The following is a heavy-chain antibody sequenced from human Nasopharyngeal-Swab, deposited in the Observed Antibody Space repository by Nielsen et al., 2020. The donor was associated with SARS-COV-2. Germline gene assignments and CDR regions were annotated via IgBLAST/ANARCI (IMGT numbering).Heavy chain of an antibody. CDR2: IKQDGSEK. J-gene: IGHJ6*02. D-gene: IGHD3-10*01. V-gene: IGHV3-7*01. Sequence: ETLSLTCAVYGGSFSGYYWSWIRQPPGKGLEWVANIKQDGSEKYYVDSVKGRFTISRDNAKNSLYLQMNSLRAEDTAVYYCARAFRFGDYGMDVWGQGTTVTVSS. CDR3: ARAFRFGDYGMDV. CDR1: GGSFSGYY.